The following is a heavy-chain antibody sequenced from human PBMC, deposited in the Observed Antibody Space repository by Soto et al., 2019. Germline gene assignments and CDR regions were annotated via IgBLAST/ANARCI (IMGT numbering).Heavy chain of an antibody. Sequence: QGQLLQSGDEVKKPGASVRVSCRASGYDFTSYGISWVRQAPGQGLEWVSGISAYNGKRETAQKLKGIVNMTLDTPTDTAHMELGELTSAHTAVYYCARASIVASIHDAFEIWGQGTMVAVSS. CDR2: ISAYNGKR. J-gene: IGHJ3*02. CDR3: ARASIVASIHDAFEI. D-gene: IGHD2-21*01. V-gene: IGHV1-18*01. CDR1: GYDFTSYG.